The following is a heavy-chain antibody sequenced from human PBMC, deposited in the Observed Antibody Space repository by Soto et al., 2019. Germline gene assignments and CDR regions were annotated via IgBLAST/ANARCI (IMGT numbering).Heavy chain of an antibody. J-gene: IGHJ4*02. D-gene: IGHD6-25*01. CDR1: GGSISSYY. V-gene: IGHV4-59*08. CDR3: SIWTSDSGHYFEDY. Sequence: PSETLSLTCTVSGGSISSYYWSWIRQPPGKGLEWIGYVNYMGGTNYNPSLRSRVTISVDTSKNQFSLKLSSVTAADTAFYYCSIWTSDSGHYFEDYWCQRTLVPVSA. CDR2: VNYMGGT.